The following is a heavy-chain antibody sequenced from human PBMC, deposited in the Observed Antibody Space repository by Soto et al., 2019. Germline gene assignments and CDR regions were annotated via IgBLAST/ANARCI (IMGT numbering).Heavy chain of an antibody. CDR2: IYWNDDK. D-gene: IGHD2-15*01. V-gene: IGHV2-5*01. Sequence: SDPTQVNPTQPRTLTCTFSWCSLSTSGVGVGWIRQPPGKALEWLALIYWNDDKRYSPSLKSRLTITKDTSKNQVVLTMTNMDPVDTATYYCATTKMGWWPHRTRYYGMDVWGQGTTVTVSS. J-gene: IGHJ6*02. CDR1: WCSLSTSGVG. CDR3: ATTKMGWWPHRTRYYGMDV.